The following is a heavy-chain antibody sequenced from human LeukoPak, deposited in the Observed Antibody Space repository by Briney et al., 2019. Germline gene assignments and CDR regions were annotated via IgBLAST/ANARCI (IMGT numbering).Heavy chain of an antibody. CDR1: GFTFSSYA. Sequence: GGSLRLSCAASGFTFSSYAMSWVRQAPGKGLEWVSAISGSGASTYYADSVKGRFTISRDNSKNTPYLQMNSLRAEDTAVYYCAKDDLDYYDSSGYYPDFWGQGTLVTVSS. V-gene: IGHV3-23*01. CDR2: ISGSGAST. D-gene: IGHD3-22*01. CDR3: AKDDLDYYDSSGYYPDF. J-gene: IGHJ4*02.